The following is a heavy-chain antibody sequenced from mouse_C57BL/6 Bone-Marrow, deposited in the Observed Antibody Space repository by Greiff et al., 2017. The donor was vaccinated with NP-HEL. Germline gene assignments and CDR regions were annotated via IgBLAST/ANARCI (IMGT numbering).Heavy chain of an antibody. D-gene: IGHD1-1*01. V-gene: IGHV1-50*01. J-gene: IGHJ2*01. CDR2: IDPSDSYT. CDR3: ATTVVANCDY. CDR1: GYTFTSYW. Sequence: QVQLQQPGAELVKPGASVKLSCKASGYTFTSYWMQWVKQRPGQGLEWIGEIDPSDSYTNYNQKFKGKATLTVDTSSSTAYMQLSSLTYEDSAVYYCATTVVANCDYWGQGTTLTGSS.